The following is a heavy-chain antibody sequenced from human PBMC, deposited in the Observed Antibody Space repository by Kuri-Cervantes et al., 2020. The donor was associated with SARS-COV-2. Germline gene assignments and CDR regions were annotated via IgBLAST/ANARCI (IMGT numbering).Heavy chain of an antibody. CDR3: ARDRGAAAGGVRGFDP. D-gene: IGHD6-13*01. Sequence: SCAVSGGSISSSNWWSWVRQPPGKGLEWIGEIYHSGSTNYNPSLKSRVTISVDKSKNQFSLKLSSVTAADTAVYYCARDRGAAAGGVRGFDPWGHGNRV. V-gene: IGHV4-4*02. CDR2: IYHSGST. J-gene: IGHJ5*02. CDR1: GGSISSSNW.